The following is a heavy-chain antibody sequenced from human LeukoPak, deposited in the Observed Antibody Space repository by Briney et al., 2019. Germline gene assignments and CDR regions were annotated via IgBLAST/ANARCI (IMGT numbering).Heavy chain of an antibody. J-gene: IGHJ6*03. CDR1: GGSISSYY. V-gene: IGHV4-4*09. Sequence: PSETLSLTCTVSGGSISSYYWSWIRQPPGQGLEWIGYIYTSGSTNSNPYLKRRVTISVDTSKNKYSLKLSSVTAADTAVYYCARRDYYYFYMDVWGKGTTVTVSS. CDR2: IYTSGST. CDR3: ARRDYYYFYMDV.